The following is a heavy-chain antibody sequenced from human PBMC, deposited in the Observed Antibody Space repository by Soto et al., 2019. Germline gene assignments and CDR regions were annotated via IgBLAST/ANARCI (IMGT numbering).Heavy chain of an antibody. D-gene: IGHD3-3*01. CDR1: GGSISSYY. CDR3: AKIYDFWSGYPYSPNMDV. J-gene: IGHJ6*02. Sequence: SETLSLTCTVSGGSISSYYWSWIRQPPGKGLEWIGYIYYSGSTNYNPSLKSRVTISVDTSKNQFSLKLSSLRSEDTAVFYCAKIYDFWSGYPYSPNMDVWGQGTTVTVSS. CDR2: IYYSGST. V-gene: IGHV4-59*01.